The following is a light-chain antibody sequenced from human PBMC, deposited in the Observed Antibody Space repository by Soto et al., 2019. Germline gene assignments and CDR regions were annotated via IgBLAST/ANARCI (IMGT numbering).Light chain of an antibody. CDR3: QQYDSYSRT. J-gene: IGKJ1*01. Sequence: DIQMTQSPSPLSASVGDRVTITCRASQSISNWLAWYQQKPGKAPKLLIYAASSLEGGVPSRFSGSGSGTECTLTISSLQPDDVATYYCQQYDSYSRTFGQGTKVDIK. CDR1: QSISNW. V-gene: IGKV1-5*01. CDR2: AAS.